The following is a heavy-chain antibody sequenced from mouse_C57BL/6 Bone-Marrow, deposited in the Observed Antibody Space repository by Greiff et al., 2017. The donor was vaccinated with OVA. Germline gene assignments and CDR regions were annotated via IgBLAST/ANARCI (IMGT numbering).Heavy chain of an antibody. Sequence: LQESGAELARPGASVKLSCKASGYTFTSYGISWVKQRTGQGLEWIGEIYPRSGNTYYNEKFKGKATLTADKSSSTAYMELRSLTSEDSAVYFCAREAMVTFDYWGQGTTLTVSS. V-gene: IGHV1-81*01. J-gene: IGHJ2*01. CDR1: GYTFTSYG. CDR3: AREAMVTFDY. D-gene: IGHD2-2*01. CDR2: IYPRSGNT.